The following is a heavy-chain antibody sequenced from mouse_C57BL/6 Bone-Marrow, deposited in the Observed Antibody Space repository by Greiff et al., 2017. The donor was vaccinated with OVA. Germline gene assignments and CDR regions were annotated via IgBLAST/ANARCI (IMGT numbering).Heavy chain of an antibody. Sequence: QVQLQQPGAELVRPGTSVKLSCKASGYTFTSYWMHWVKQRPGQGLEWIGWFYPGSGSIKYNEKFKDKATLTADKSSSTVYMELSRLTSEDSAVYFCARHEGDLLYSNYGYFDVWGTGTTVTVSS. V-gene: IGHV1-62-2*01. CDR2: FYPGSGSI. CDR1: GYTFTSYW. J-gene: IGHJ1*03. D-gene: IGHD2-5*01. CDR3: ARHEGDLLYSNYGYFDV.